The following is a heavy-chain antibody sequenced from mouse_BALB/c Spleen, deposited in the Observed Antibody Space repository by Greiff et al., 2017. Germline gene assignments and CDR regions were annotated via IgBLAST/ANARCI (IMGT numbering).Heavy chain of an antibody. V-gene: IGHV5-17*02. CDR3: ARGIYYAFDY. D-gene: IGHD2-1*01. CDR2: ISSGSSTI. CDR1: GFTFSSFG. Sequence: VQLKQSGGGLVQPGGSRKLSCAASGFTFSSFGMHWVRQAPEKGLEWVAYISSGSSTIYYADTVKGRFTISRDNPKNTLFLQMTSLRSEDTAMYYCARGIYYAFDYWGQGTTLTVSS. J-gene: IGHJ2*01.